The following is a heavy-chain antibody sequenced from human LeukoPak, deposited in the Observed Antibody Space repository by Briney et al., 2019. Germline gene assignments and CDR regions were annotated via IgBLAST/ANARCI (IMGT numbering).Heavy chain of an antibody. D-gene: IGHD3-3*01. Sequence: PSETLSLTCTVSAYSISSGYYWGWIRQPPGKGLEWIGSIYHSGSTYYNPSLKSRVTISVDTSKNQFSLKLSSVTAADTAVYYCARGPFYDFWSGYYGWFDPWGQGTLVTVSS. J-gene: IGHJ5*02. CDR2: IYHSGST. CDR3: ARGPFYDFWSGYYGWFDP. V-gene: IGHV4-38-2*02. CDR1: AYSISSGYY.